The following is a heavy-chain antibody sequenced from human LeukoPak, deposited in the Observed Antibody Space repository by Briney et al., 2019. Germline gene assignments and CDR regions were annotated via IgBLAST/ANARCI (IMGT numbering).Heavy chain of an antibody. CDR2: ISAYNGNT. V-gene: IGHV1-18*01. Sequence: GASVKVSCKASGYTFTSYGISWVRQAPGQGLEWMGWISAYNGNTNYAQKLQGRVTMTTDTSTSTAYMELRSLRSDDTAVYYCARMWWESCGWYQPISYYFDYWGEGTQVTVSS. CDR1: GYTFTSYG. J-gene: IGHJ4*02. CDR3: ARMWWESCGWYQPISYYFDY. D-gene: IGHD6-13*01.